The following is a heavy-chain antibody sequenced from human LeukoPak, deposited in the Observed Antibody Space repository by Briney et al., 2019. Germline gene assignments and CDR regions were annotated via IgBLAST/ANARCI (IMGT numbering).Heavy chain of an antibody. V-gene: IGHV3-21*01. Sequence: GGSLRLSCAASGFTFSSYGMNWVRQAPGKGLEWVSAISGSSTYIYYADSVKGRFTISRDNAKNSVYLQMNSLRAEDTAVYYCASVPGETLKRAIDYWGRGTLVTVSS. CDR2: ISGSSTYI. J-gene: IGHJ4*02. CDR1: GFTFSSYG. D-gene: IGHD3-10*01. CDR3: ASVPGETLKRAIDY.